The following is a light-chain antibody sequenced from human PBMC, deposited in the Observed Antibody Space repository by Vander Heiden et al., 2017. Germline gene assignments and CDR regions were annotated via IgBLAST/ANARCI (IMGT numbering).Light chain of an antibody. CDR2: DNN. V-gene: IGLV1-51*01. Sequence: QSVLTQPPSVSTAPGQKVTISCSGSSSNIGNNYVSWYQQLPGTAPKLLIYDNNKRPSGIPDRFSGSKSGTSATLGITGLQSGDKADYYCGTWDSSLSALVFGGGTKLTVL. CDR1: SSNIGNNY. CDR3: GTWDSSLSALV. J-gene: IGLJ3*02.